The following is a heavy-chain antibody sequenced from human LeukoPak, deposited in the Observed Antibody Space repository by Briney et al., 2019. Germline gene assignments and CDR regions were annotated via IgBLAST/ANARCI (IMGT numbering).Heavy chain of an antibody. J-gene: IGHJ4*02. V-gene: IGHV3-7*01. CDR3: ARDNGDDIWDS. D-gene: IGHD3-9*01. Sequence: GGSLRLSCAASGFTFSTYWMSWVRQAPGKGLEWVANIKQDGSEKYYVDSAKGRFTISRDNAKNSLYMHMNSLRAEDAAVYYCARDNGDDIWDSWGQGTLVTVSS. CDR2: IKQDGSEK. CDR1: GFTFSTYW.